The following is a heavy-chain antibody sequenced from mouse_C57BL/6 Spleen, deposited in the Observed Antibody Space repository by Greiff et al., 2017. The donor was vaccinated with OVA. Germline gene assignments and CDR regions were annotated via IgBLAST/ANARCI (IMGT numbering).Heavy chain of an antibody. V-gene: IGHV1-50*01. D-gene: IGHD2-4*01. J-gene: IGHJ3*01. CDR1: GYTFTSYW. CDR2: IDPSDSYT. CDR3: ARTGTTMITRWFAY. Sequence: QVQLQQPGAELVKPGASVKLSCKASGYTFTSYWMQWVKQRPGQGLVWFGEIDPSDSYTNYNQKFKGKATLTVDTSSSTAYMQLSNLTSEDSAVYYCARTGTTMITRWFAYWGQGTLVTVSA.